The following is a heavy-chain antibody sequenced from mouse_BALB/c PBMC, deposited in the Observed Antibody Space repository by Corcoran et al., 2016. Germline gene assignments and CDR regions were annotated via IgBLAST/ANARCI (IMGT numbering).Heavy chain of an antibody. CDR1: GCTFTNNG. J-gene: IGHJ4*01. CDR3: AREPDAMDY. Sequence: QIQLVQSGPELKKPGAKVKISSKASGCTFTNNGMNWVKQAPGKGFKWRGWINTYTGEITYADDFKGRFAFSLETSASTAYLQINNLKNEDTATYFCAREPDAMDYWGQGTSVTVSS. CDR2: INTYTGEI. V-gene: IGHV9-3-1*01.